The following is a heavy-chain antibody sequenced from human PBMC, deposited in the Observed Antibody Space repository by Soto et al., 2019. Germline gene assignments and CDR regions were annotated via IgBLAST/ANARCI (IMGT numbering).Heavy chain of an antibody. V-gene: IGHV3-30*18. CDR2: ISYDGSNK. CDR3: AKRDDRRRGGSCYSPWPYYYGMDV. D-gene: IGHD2-15*01. J-gene: IGHJ6*02. CDR1: GFTFSSYG. Sequence: GGSLRLSCAASGFTFSSYGMHWVRQAPGKGLEWVAVISYDGSNKYYADSVKGRFTISRDNSKNTLHLQMNSLRAEDTAVYYCAKRDDRRRGGSCYSPWPYYYGMDVRGQGTTVTVSS.